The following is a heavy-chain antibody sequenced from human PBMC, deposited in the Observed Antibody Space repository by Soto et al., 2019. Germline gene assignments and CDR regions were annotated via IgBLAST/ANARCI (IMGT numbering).Heavy chain of an antibody. J-gene: IGHJ4*02. Sequence: QVRLVQSGAEVKKPGSSVKVSCKASGGTFSNYAISWVRQAPGQGLEWMGGIILPFGTANYAQKFQGRVTITADESMTTAYMELSGLRSEDTAVYYCARGPVYAGYFDSWGQGTLVTVSS. CDR3: ARGPVYAGYFDS. CDR2: IILPFGTA. D-gene: IGHD4-17*01. CDR1: GGTFSNYA. V-gene: IGHV1-69*12.